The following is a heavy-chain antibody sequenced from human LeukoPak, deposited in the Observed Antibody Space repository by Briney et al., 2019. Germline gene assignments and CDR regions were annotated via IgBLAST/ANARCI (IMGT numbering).Heavy chain of an antibody. CDR3: ARGRSVTGSTVIDY. CDR2: ISNDGSNK. V-gene: IGHV3-30-3*01. J-gene: IGHJ4*02. Sequence: GGSLRLSCAASGFTFSTYPIHWARQAPGKGLEWVAVISNDGSNKYNADSVKGRFTISRDNSKNTLYLQMNSLRGEDTAVYYCARGRSVTGSTVIDYWGQGTLVTVSS. D-gene: IGHD6-19*01. CDR1: GFTFSTYP.